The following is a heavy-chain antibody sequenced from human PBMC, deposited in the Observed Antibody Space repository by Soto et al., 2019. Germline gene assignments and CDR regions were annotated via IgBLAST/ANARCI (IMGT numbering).Heavy chain of an antibody. Sequence: PGESLKISCKGSGYSFTSYWISWVRQMPGKGLEWMGRIDPSDSYTNYSPSFQGHVTISADKSISTAYLQWSSLKASDTAMYYCARGVVPAATHYYYYGMDVWGQGTTVTVSS. CDR2: IDPSDSYT. CDR1: GYSFTSYW. D-gene: IGHD2-2*01. CDR3: ARGVVPAATHYYYYGMDV. V-gene: IGHV5-10-1*01. J-gene: IGHJ6*02.